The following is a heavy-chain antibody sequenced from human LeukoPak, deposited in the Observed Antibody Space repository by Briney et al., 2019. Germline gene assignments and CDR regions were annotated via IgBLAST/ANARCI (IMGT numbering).Heavy chain of an antibody. CDR3: ARDSSSWYFSGRFDY. J-gene: IGHJ4*02. CDR1: GGSISSYY. D-gene: IGHD6-13*01. Sequence: PSETLSLTCTVSGGSISSYYWSWIRQPPGKGLEWIGYIYYSGSTNYNPSLKSRVTISVDTSKNQFSLKLSSVTAADTAVYYCARDSSSWYFSGRFDYWGQGTLVTVSS. CDR2: IYYSGST. V-gene: IGHV4-59*01.